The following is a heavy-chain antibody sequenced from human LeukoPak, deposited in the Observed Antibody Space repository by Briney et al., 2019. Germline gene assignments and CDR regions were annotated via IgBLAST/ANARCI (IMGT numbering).Heavy chain of an antibody. Sequence: GRSLRLSCAASGFTFSSYALHWVRQAPGKGLEWVAVISYDGSNKYYADSVKGRFTISRDNSKNTLYLQMNSLRAEDTAVYYCARAYEQQLVDAFDIWGQGTMVTVSS. J-gene: IGHJ3*02. CDR3: ARAYEQQLVDAFDI. D-gene: IGHD6-13*01. V-gene: IGHV3-30-3*01. CDR2: ISYDGSNK. CDR1: GFTFSSYA.